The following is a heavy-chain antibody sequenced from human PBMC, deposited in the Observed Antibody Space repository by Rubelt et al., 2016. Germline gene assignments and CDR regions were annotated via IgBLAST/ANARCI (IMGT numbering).Heavy chain of an antibody. CDR3: AKEMYSSSSAIAFDI. Sequence: TASGFTFSSYAMSWVRQAPGKGLEWVSTISGSGDSTYYADSGNGRFTISRENSKNTLYLQMKSLRAEDTAVYYCAKEMYSSSSAIAFDIWGQGTMVTVSS. D-gene: IGHD6-6*01. J-gene: IGHJ3*02. CDR1: GFTFSSYA. V-gene: IGHV3-23*01. CDR2: ISGSGDST.